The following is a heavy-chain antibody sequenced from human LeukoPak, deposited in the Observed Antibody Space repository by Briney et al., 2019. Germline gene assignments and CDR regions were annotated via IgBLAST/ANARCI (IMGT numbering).Heavy chain of an antibody. V-gene: IGHV3-15*01. CDR3: TTVSRYCSGGSCYSGHYYYYYMDV. Sequence: GGSLRLSCAASGFTFSSYWMSWVRQAPGKGLEWVGRIKSKTDGGTTDYAAPVKGRFTISRDDSKNTLYLQMNSLKTEDTAVYYCTTVSRYCSGGSCYSGHYYYYYMDVWGKGTTVTISS. J-gene: IGHJ6*03. D-gene: IGHD2-15*01. CDR2: IKSKTDGGTT. CDR1: GFTFSSYW.